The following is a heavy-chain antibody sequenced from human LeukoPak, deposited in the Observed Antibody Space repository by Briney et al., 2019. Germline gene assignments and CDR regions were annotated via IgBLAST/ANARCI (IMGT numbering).Heavy chain of an antibody. CDR2: IYYSGST. CDR1: GGSISSGGYY. CDR3: ARHYGGSRPFDY. V-gene: IGHV4-31*03. D-gene: IGHD4-23*01. J-gene: IGHJ4*02. Sequence: PSETLSLTCTVSGGSISSGGYYWSWIRQHPGKGLEWIGYIYYSGSTYYNPSLKSRVTISVDTSKNQFSLKLSSVTAADTAVHYCARHYGGSRPFDYWGQGTLVTVSS.